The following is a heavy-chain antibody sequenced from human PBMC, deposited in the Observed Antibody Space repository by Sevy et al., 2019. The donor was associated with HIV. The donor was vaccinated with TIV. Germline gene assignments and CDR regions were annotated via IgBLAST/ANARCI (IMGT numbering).Heavy chain of an antibody. Sequence: GGSLRLSCAASGFTFSSYGMHWVRQAPGKGLGGGAVIWYEGSINYYADSVKGRFTISRDNSKNTLYLQMNSLRAEDTAVYYCAREGSSGYFDYWGQGTLVTVSS. D-gene: IGHD3-22*01. CDR2: IWYEGSIN. CDR3: AREGSSGYFDY. J-gene: IGHJ4*02. CDR1: GFTFSSYG. V-gene: IGHV3-33*01.